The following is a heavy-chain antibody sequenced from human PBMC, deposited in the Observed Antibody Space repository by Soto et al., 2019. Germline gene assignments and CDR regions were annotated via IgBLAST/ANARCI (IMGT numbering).Heavy chain of an antibody. Sequence: QVQLVESGGGVVQPGRSLRLSCVASGFTLSRYAMHWVRQAPGKGLEWVAVISYDGTNKYYAASVKGRFTFSSDNSKNTPYLQMNSLKPEDTAAYFCARVGTYEYDFWGRGMDVWGQETTVTVSS. J-gene: IGHJ6*02. CDR1: GFTLSRYA. CDR3: ARVGTYEYDFWGRGMDV. CDR2: ISYDGTNK. D-gene: IGHD3-3*01. V-gene: IGHV3-30-3*01.